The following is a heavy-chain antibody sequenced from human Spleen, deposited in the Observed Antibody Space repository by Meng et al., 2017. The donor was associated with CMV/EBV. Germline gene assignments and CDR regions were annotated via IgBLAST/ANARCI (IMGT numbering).Heavy chain of an antibody. CDR2: INEDGSEK. V-gene: IGHV3-7*01. J-gene: IGHJ4*02. CDR1: GFTFSNYW. CDR3: TKLFDF. Sequence: GESLKISCAASGFTFSNYWMTWVRQAPGKGLEWLANINEDGSEKNYVDSVKGRFTISRDNAKNSLYLHMNNVRAEDTAVYFCTKLFDFWGQGMRVTVSS.